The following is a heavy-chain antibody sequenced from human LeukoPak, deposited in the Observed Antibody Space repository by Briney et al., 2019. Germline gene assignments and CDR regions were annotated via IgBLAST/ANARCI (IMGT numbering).Heavy chain of an antibody. CDR2: IYYSGST. D-gene: IGHD3-9*01. Sequence: SETLSLTCTVSGGSVSSGSYYWSWTRQPPGKGLEWIGYIYYSGSTNYNPSLKSRVTISVDTSKNQFSLKLSSVTAADTAVYYCARADYFDWLFPEYYFDYWGQGTLVTVSS. CDR1: GGSVSSGSYY. CDR3: ARADYFDWLFPEYYFDY. J-gene: IGHJ4*02. V-gene: IGHV4-61*01.